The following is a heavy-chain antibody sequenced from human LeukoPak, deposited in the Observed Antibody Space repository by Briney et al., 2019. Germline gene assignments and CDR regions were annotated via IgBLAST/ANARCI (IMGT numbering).Heavy chain of an antibody. CDR1: GFTFDDYA. CDR2: ISWNSGSI. D-gene: IGHD3-3*01. Sequence: GGSLRLSCAASGFTFDDYAMHWVRQAPGKGMEWVSGISWNSGSIGYADSVKGRFTISRDNAKNSLYLQMNSLRAEDTALYYCAKLGSSGYTHFDYWGQGTLVTVSS. J-gene: IGHJ4*02. CDR3: AKLGSSGYTHFDY. V-gene: IGHV3-9*01.